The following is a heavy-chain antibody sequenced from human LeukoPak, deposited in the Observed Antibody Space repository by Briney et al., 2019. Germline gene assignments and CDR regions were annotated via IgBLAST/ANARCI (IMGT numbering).Heavy chain of an antibody. V-gene: IGHV4-4*07. J-gene: IGHJ2*01. CDR2: IYTSVNT. D-gene: IGHD3-10*01. CDR3: ARDSSMVGFFDL. Sequence: PSETLSLTCTVSVGSINNYYWSWIRQPAGKGLEWIGRIYTSVNTNYNPSLESRVTMSIDTSKNQFSLRLSSVTAADTAVYYCARDSSMVGFFDLWGRGTLVTVSS. CDR1: VGSINNYY.